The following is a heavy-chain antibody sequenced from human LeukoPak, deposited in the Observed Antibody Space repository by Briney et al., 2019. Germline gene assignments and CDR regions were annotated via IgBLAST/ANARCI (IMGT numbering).Heavy chain of an antibody. CDR2: IYYSGST. D-gene: IGHD2-21*02. CDR3: AISRAYCGGDCYFDP. V-gene: IGHV4-59*01. Sequence: SETLSLTCTVSRGSISNYYCSWIRQPPEKGLEWVGYIYYSGSTNYNPSLKSRVTISMDTSKNQFSLKLSSVTAADTAVYYCAISRAYCGGDCYFDPWGQGTLVTVSS. CDR1: RGSISNYY. J-gene: IGHJ5*02.